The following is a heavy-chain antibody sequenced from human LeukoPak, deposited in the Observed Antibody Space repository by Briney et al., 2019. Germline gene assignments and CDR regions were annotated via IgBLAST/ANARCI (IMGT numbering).Heavy chain of an antibody. Sequence: SETLSLTCTLSGDSIRGSSVYYWDWIRQPRGKGPEWIGSIYYRGNTYYNPSLKSRVTISMDTYKNQFSMTLKSVTAADTAVYYCARARYRYDNWFDPWGQGTLVTVSS. CDR2: IYYRGNT. CDR3: ARARYRYDNWFDP. D-gene: IGHD3-16*02. CDR1: GDSIRGSSVYY. V-gene: IGHV4-39*07. J-gene: IGHJ5*02.